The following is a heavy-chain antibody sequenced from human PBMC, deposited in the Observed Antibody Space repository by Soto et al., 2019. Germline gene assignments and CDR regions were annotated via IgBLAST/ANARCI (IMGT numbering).Heavy chain of an antibody. CDR2: ISGSGGST. Sequence: EVQLLESGGGLVQPGGSLRLSCGASGFTFSSYAMSWVRQAPGKGLEWVSAISGSGGSTYYADSVKGRFTISRDNSKNTLYLQTNSLRAEDTAVYYCAKDHAPRGGYCYFYYYYGMDVWGQGTTVTVSS. J-gene: IGHJ6*02. V-gene: IGHV3-23*01. CDR1: GFTFSSYA. D-gene: IGHD5-18*01. CDR3: AKDHAPRGGYCYFYYYYGMDV.